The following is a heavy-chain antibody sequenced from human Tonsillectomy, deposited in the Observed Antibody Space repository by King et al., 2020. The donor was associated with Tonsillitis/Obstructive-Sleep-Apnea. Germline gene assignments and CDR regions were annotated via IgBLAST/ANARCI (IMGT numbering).Heavy chain of an antibody. CDR2: INHSGST. CDR3: ARVPPGAYFDS. CDR1: GGSFSGYY. Sequence: VQLQQGGAGLLKPSETLSLTCAVYGGSFSGYYWSWIRQPPGKGLEWIVDINHSGSTKYNPSLKSRVTISLDTSKNQFSLKLSSVTAADTAVYYCARVPPGAYFDSWAQGTLVTVSS. J-gene: IGHJ4*02. V-gene: IGHV4-34*01.